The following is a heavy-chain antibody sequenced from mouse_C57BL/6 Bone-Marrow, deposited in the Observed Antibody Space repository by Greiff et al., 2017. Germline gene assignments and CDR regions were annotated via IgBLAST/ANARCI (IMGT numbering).Heavy chain of an antibody. CDR2: ISDGGSYT. Sequence: DVQLQESGGGLVKPGGSLKLSCAASGFTFSSYAMSWVRQTPEKRLEWVATISDGGSYTYYPDNVKGRFTISRDNAKNNLYLQMSHLKSEDTAMYYCARGRYIWYFDVWGTGTTVTVSS. J-gene: IGHJ1*03. CDR3: ARGRYIWYFDV. D-gene: IGHD2-14*01. V-gene: IGHV5-4*01. CDR1: GFTFSSYA.